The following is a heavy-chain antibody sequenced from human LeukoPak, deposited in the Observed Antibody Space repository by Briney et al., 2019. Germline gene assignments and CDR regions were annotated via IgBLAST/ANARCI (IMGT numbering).Heavy chain of an antibody. CDR3: ARGSSWIQLWLRSFDY. Sequence: ASVKVSCKASGYTFTGYYMHWGRQAPGQGLECMGWINPNSGGTNYAQKFQGRVTMTRDTSISTAYMELSRLRSDDTAVYYCARGSSWIQLWLRSFDYWGQGTLVTVSS. CDR2: INPNSGGT. J-gene: IGHJ4*02. D-gene: IGHD5-18*01. V-gene: IGHV1-2*02. CDR1: GYTFTGYY.